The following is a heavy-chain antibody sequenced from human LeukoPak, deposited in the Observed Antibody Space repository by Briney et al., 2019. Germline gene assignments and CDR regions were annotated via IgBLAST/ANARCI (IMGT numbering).Heavy chain of an antibody. CDR3: ARVSSSSWWALDY. V-gene: IGHV3-74*01. CDR1: GFTFSSYW. D-gene: IGHD6-13*01. Sequence: GGSLRLSCAASGFTFSSYWMHLVRQAPGKGLVWVSRINTDGSSTSYADSVKGRFTISRDNAKNTLYLQMNSLRAEDTAVYYCARVSSSSWWALDYWGQGTLVTVSS. J-gene: IGHJ4*02. CDR2: INTDGSST.